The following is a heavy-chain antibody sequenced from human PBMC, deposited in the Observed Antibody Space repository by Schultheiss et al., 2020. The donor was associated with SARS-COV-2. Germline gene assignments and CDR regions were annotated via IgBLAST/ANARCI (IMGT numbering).Heavy chain of an antibody. CDR1: GFTFSGHA. V-gene: IGHV3-23*01. D-gene: IGHD5-24*01. CDR3: ARGQWGGEQMATTILDY. J-gene: IGHJ4*02. CDR2: IGGSGGDT. Sequence: GGSLRLSCAASGFTFSGHAMTWVRQAPGKGLEWVSGIGGSGGDTYYPYSVKGRFTISRDNFKNTLYLQMNNLRAEDTAIYYCARGQWGGEQMATTILDYWGQGTLVTVSS.